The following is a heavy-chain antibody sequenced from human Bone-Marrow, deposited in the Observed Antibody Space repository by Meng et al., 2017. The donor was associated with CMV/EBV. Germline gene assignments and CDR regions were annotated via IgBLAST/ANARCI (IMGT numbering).Heavy chain of an antibody. CDR1: GGSISSTTDY. J-gene: IGHJ5*02. Sequence: GSLRLSCTVSGGSISSTTDYWGWIRQPPGTGLEWIGTIYYSGSPYYRPSLESRVTISVDTSKNQFSLKLSSVTAADTAVYYCARVSIFGVVPNWFDPWGQGTLVTVSS. V-gene: IGHV4-39*07. CDR3: ARVSIFGVVPNWFDP. CDR2: IYYSGSP. D-gene: IGHD3-3*01.